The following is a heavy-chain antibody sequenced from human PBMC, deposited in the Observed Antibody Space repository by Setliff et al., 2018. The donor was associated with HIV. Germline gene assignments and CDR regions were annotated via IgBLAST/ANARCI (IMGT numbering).Heavy chain of an antibody. V-gene: IGHV3-23*01. Sequence: LRLSCAASEFTFSTYAMSWVRQAPGKGLEWVSVIGSNGGSTYYADSVKGRFTVSRDNSKNTLYLQMNSLRAEDTAVYYCAKDRGPAGAPYSYYGMDVWGQGTTVTVSS. J-gene: IGHJ6*02. CDR2: IGSNGGST. D-gene: IGHD6-25*01. CDR1: EFTFSTYA. CDR3: AKDRGPAGAPYSYYGMDV.